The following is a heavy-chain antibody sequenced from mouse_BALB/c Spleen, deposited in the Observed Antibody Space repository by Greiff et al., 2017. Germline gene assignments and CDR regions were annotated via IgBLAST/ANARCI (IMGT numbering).Heavy chain of an antibody. J-gene: IGHJ4*01. Sequence: EVKLMESGGGLVQPGGSLRLSCATSGFTFTDYYMSWVRQPPGKALEWLGFIRNKANGYTTEYSASVKGRFTISRDNSQSILYLQMNTLRAEDSATYYCARDNPHRGAMDYWGQGTSVTVSS. V-gene: IGHV7-3*02. CDR2: IRNKANGYTT. CDR1: GFTFTDYY. CDR3: ARDNPHRGAMDY.